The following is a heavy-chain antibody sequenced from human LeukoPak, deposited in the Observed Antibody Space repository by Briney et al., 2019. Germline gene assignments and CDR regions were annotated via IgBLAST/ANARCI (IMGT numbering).Heavy chain of an antibody. J-gene: IGHJ4*02. CDR3: ARDTPMATSYYFDY. D-gene: IGHD5-24*01. Sequence: GGSLRLSCAASGFTFSSYAMHWVRQAPGKGLEWVAVISYDGSNKYYADSVKGRFTISRDNSKNTLYLQMNSLRAEDTAVYYCARDTPMATSYYFDYWGQGTLVTVSP. CDR2: ISYDGSNK. V-gene: IGHV3-30-3*01. CDR1: GFTFSSYA.